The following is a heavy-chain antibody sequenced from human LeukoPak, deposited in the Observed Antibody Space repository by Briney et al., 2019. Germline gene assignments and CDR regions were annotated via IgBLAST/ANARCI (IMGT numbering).Heavy chain of an antibody. J-gene: IGHJ4*02. CDR1: GYTFIAYY. CDR3: ARDPMIVVVNLDY. Sequence: ASVKVSCKTSGYTFIAYYLHWVRQAPGQGLEWMGWLNPGPGGTLYAQKFQGRVTMTRDMSTSTVYMELSSLRSEDTAVYYCARDPMIVVVNLDYWGQGTLVTVSS. V-gene: IGHV1-2*02. D-gene: IGHD3-22*01. CDR2: LNPGPGGT.